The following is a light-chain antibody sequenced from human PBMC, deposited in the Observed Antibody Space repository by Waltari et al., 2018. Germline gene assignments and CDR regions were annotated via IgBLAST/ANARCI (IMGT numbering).Light chain of an antibody. Sequence: DIVMTQSPDSLAVSLRERATINCKSSQSIMYSSNNQNFLAWYQKKPGHPPKLLIYWASTRQSGVPDRFTGSWSGTDFTLTISSLQAEDVAVYYCQQYFVTPFTFGPGTRVEIK. J-gene: IGKJ3*01. V-gene: IGKV4-1*01. CDR3: QQYFVTPFT. CDR2: WAS. CDR1: QSIMYSSNNQNF.